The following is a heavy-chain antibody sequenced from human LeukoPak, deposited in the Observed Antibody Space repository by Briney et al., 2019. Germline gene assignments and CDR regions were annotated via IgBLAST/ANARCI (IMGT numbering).Heavy chain of an antibody. Sequence: SVKVSCKASGGTFSSYAISWVRQAPGQGLEWMGGIIPIFGTANYAQKFQGGVTITADESTSTAYMELSSLRSEDTAVYYCARAGRQLVRNWFDPWGQGTLVTVSS. V-gene: IGHV1-69*13. CDR3: ARAGRQLVRNWFDP. CDR1: GGTFSSYA. D-gene: IGHD6-6*01. CDR2: IIPIFGTA. J-gene: IGHJ5*02.